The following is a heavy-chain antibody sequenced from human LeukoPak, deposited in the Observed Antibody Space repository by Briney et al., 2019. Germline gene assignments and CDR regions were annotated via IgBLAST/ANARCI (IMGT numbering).Heavy chain of an antibody. Sequence: GGSLRLSCAASGFTFDDYAMHWVRHAPGKGLEWVSGISWNSGSIGYADSVKGRFTISRDNAKNSLYLQMNSLRAEDTALYYCAKGPYGSGSFNWFDPWGQGTLVTVSS. CDR1: GFTFDDYA. V-gene: IGHV3-9*01. J-gene: IGHJ5*02. D-gene: IGHD3-10*01. CDR3: AKGPYGSGSFNWFDP. CDR2: ISWNSGSI.